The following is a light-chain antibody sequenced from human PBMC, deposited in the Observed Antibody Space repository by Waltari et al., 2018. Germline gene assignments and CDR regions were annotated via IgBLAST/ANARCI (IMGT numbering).Light chain of an antibody. CDR3: QQYNSYST. V-gene: IGKV1-5*03. CDR1: QSISSW. CDR2: KAS. J-gene: IGKJ3*01. Sequence: DIQMTPSPSTLSASVGDRVTITCRASQSISSWLAWYQQKPGKAPKLLIDKASSLESGGPSRFSGSGSGTEFTLTISSLQPDDFATYYCQQYNSYSTFGPGTKVDIK.